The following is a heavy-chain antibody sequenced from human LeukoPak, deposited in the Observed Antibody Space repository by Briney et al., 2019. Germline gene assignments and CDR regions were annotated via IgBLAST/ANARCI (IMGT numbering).Heavy chain of an antibody. J-gene: IGHJ3*02. V-gene: IGHV3-23*01. CDR2: LSGSGGST. CDR1: GFTFSSYA. D-gene: IGHD4-17*01. CDR3: ATTRYDAFDI. Sequence: GGSLRLSCAASGFTFSSYAMSWVRQAPGKGLAWVSTLSGSGGSTYYADSVKGRFTISRDNSKNTLYLQMNSLRAEDTAVYYCATTRYDAFDIWGQGTMVTVSS.